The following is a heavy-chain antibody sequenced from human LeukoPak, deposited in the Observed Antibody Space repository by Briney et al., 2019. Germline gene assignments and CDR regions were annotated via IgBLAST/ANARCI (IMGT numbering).Heavy chain of an antibody. J-gene: IGHJ4*02. Sequence: GGSLRLSCTASGFTFSYYAIHWVRQAPGKGLEWVALIWSDGSNKYYADSVKGRITISRDNSKNTVYLQMNSLRAEDTAVYYCARELFSSGSCPDGWGQGTLVTVSS. CDR1: GFTFSYYA. D-gene: IGHD3-10*01. CDR2: IWSDGSNK. V-gene: IGHV3-33*01. CDR3: ARELFSSGSCPDG.